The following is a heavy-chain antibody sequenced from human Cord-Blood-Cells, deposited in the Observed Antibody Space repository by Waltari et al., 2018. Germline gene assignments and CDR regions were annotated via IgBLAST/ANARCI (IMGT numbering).Heavy chain of an antibody. D-gene: IGHD5-12*01. CDR1: GGTFSSYA. V-gene: IGHV1-69*01. CDR3: ARAFPHGYDYYYYYMDV. CDR2: IIPIFGTA. J-gene: IGHJ6*03. Sequence: QVQLVQSGAEVKKPGSSVKVSCKASGGTFSSYAISWVRQAPGQGLEWMGGIIPIFGTANYAQKFQGRDTITADESTSTAYMELSSLRFADTAVYYCARAFPHGYDYYYYYMDVWRKGTTVTVSS.